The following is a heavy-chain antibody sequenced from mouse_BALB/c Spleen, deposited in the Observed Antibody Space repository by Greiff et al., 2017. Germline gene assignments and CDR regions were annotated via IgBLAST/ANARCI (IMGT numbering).Heavy chain of an antibody. J-gene: IGHJ2*01. CDR3: ARYGHYLDY. CDR1: GFTFSSFG. D-gene: IGHD1-1*01. V-gene: IGHV5-17*02. CDR2: ISSGSSTI. Sequence: EVQLVESGGGLVQPGGSRKLSCAASGFTFSSFGMHWVRQAPEKGLEWVAYISSGSSTIYYADTVKGRFTISRDNPKNTLFLQMTSLRSEDTAMYYCARYGHYLDYWGQGTTLTVSS.